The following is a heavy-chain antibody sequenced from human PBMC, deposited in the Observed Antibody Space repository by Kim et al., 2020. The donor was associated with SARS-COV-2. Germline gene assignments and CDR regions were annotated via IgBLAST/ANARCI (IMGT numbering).Heavy chain of an antibody. Sequence: SETLSLTCTVSGGSISSGGYYWSWIRQHPGKGLEWIGYIYYSGSTYYNPSLKSRVTISVDTSKNQFSLKLSSVPAADTAVYYCARDSQLYNWKNLNWYFDLWGRGTLVTVSS. V-gene: IGHV4-31*03. CDR1: GGSISSGGYY. D-gene: IGHD1-20*01. CDR3: ARDSQLYNWKNLNWYFDL. CDR2: IYYSGST. J-gene: IGHJ2*01.